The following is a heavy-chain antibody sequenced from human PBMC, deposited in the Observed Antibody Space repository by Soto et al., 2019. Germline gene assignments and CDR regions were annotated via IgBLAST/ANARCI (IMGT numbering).Heavy chain of an antibody. CDR1: GFTFDDYT. D-gene: IGHD5-18*01. J-gene: IGHJ6*02. CDR2: ISWDGGST. CDR3: AKDQYRLAYYYYGMDV. Sequence: GGSLRLSCAASGFTFDDYTMHWVRQAPGKSLEWVSLISWDGGSTYYADSVKGRFTISRDNSKNSLYLQMNSLRTEDTALYYCAKDQYRLAYYYYGMDVWGQGTTVTVSS. V-gene: IGHV3-43*01.